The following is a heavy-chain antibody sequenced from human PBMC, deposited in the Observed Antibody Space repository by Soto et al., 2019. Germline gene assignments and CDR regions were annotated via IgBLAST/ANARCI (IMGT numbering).Heavy chain of an antibody. CDR1: GYSFSSRYY. D-gene: IGHD6-13*01. CDR2: IYHSGST. CDR3: ARSEFIAAAPTFFFDP. J-gene: IGHJ5*02. V-gene: IGHV4-38-2*01. Sequence: SETLSLTCAVSGYSFSSRYYWGWIRQPPGKGLEWIGSIYHSGSTYYHPPLKSRVTISVDTSKNQFSLKLSSVTAADTAVYYCARSEFIAAAPTFFFDPWGQGTLVTVSS.